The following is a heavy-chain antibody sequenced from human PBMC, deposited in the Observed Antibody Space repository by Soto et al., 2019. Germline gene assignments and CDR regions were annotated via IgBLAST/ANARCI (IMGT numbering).Heavy chain of an antibody. Sequence: EVQLVESGGGLVQPGGSLRLSCAASGFTFSSYSMNWARQAPGKGLEWVSYISSSSSTIYYADSVKGRFTISRDNAKNSLYLQMNSLRDEDTAVYYCARAGAAAGTWYYYYGMDVWGQGTTVTVSS. J-gene: IGHJ6*02. CDR2: ISSSSSTI. D-gene: IGHD6-13*01. V-gene: IGHV3-48*02. CDR3: ARAGAAAGTWYYYYGMDV. CDR1: GFTFSSYS.